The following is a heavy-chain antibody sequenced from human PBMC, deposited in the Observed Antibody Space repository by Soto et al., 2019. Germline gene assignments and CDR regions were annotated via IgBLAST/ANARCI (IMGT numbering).Heavy chain of an antibody. J-gene: IGHJ6*02. V-gene: IGHV3-49*04. D-gene: IGHD2-15*01. Sequence: GSLRLSCTASGFTFGDYAMSWVRQAPGKGLEWVGFIRSKAYGGTTEYAASVKGRFTISRDDSKSIAYLQMNSLKTEDTAVYYCTRDVVVAAYYYYYGMDVWGQGTTVTVSS. CDR2: IRSKAYGGTT. CDR1: GFTFGDYA. CDR3: TRDVVVAAYYYYYGMDV.